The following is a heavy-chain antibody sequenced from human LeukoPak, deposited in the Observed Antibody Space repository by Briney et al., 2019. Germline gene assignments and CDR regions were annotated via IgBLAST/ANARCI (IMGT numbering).Heavy chain of an antibody. V-gene: IGHV3-7*01. CDR2: INTDGSSQ. CDR3: ARDPADRAWGAFDY. CDR1: GFTFSANW. J-gene: IGHJ4*02. D-gene: IGHD3-16*01. Sequence: GGSLRLSCTVSGFTFSANWMSWVRQTPGKGLVWVANINTDGSSQYYVDSVKGRFTISRDNAENSLYRQMNSLRAGDTAVYYCARDPADRAWGAFDYWGQGALVTVSS.